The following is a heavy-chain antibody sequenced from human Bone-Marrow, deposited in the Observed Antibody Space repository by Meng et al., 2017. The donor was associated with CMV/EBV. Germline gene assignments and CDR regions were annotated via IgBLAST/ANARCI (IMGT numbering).Heavy chain of an antibody. CDR2: IDHSGRT. CDR3: GRVEQLVSDY. CDR1: GYSISSGYY. V-gene: IGHV4-38-2*01. D-gene: IGHD6-6*01. Sequence: SETLSLTCAVSGYSISSGYYWAWIRQPPGKGQEWIGSIDHSGRTYSNPSLKSRVTMSVDTSKNHFSLKLSSVNAADTATYFCGRVEQLVSDYWGQGMRVTGYS. J-gene: IGHJ4*02.